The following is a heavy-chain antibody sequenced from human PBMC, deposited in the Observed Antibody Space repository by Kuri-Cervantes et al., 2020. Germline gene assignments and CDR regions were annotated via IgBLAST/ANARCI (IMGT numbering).Heavy chain of an antibody. CDR3: TRHDGDDFWSGYYTSWFDP. Sequence: GGSLRLSCAASGFTFSGSAMHWVRQASGKGLEWVGRIRSKANSYATAYAASVKGRFTISRDDSKNTAYLQMNSLKTEDTAVYYCTRHDGDDFWSGYYTSWFDPWGQGTLVTVSS. J-gene: IGHJ5*02. V-gene: IGHV3-73*01. D-gene: IGHD3-3*01. CDR2: IRSKANSYAT. CDR1: GFTFSGSA.